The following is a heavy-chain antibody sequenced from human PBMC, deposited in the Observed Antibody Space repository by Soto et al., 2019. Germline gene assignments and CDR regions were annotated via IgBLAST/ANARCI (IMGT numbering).Heavy chain of an antibody. CDR3: ATPGYSSGWSLYFQH. V-gene: IGHV4-59*08. CDR2: IYYSGST. J-gene: IGHJ1*01. Sequence: SETLSLTCTVSGGSISSYYWSWIRQPPGKGLEWIGYIYYSGSTNYNPSLKSRVTISVDTSKNQFSLKLSSVTAADTAVYYCATPGYSSGWSLYFQHWGQGTLVTVSS. D-gene: IGHD6-19*01. CDR1: GGSISSYY.